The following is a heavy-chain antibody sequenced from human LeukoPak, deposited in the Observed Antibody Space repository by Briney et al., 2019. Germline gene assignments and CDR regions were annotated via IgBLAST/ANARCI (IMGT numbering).Heavy chain of an antibody. CDR1: GYTLTELS. V-gene: IGHV1-24*01. CDR2: FDPEDGET. D-gene: IGHD3-22*01. Sequence: VKVSCKVSGYTLTELSMHWVRQAPGKGLEWMGGFDPEDGETIYAQKFQGRVTMTEDTSTDTAYMELSSLRSEDTAVYYCATDRYYYDSFLLGYWGQGTLVTVSS. J-gene: IGHJ4*02. CDR3: ATDRYYYDSFLLGY.